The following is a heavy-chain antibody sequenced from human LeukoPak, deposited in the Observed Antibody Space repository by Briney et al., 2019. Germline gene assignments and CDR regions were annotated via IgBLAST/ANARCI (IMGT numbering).Heavy chain of an antibody. CDR1: GFTFSRYD. CDR3: ARDRYYDTGGYYMDV. CDR2: ISSSSSTI. J-gene: IGHJ6*03. V-gene: IGHV3-48*01. D-gene: IGHD3-22*01. Sequence: GGSLRLSCEASGFTFSRYDMNWVRQAPGKGLEWVSYISSSSSTIYYADSVKGRFTISRDNAKNSLYLQMNSLRAEDTAVYYCARDRYYDTGGYYMDVWGKGTTVTVSS.